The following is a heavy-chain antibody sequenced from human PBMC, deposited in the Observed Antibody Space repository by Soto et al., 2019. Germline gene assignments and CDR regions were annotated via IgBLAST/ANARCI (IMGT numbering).Heavy chain of an antibody. CDR1: GFTFSSYW. Sequence: EVQLVESGGGLVQPGGSLRLSCAASGFTFSSYWMHWVRQAPGKGLVWVSPINSDGSSTYYANSVKGRFTISRDNAKNTLYLQMNSLRAEDTAVYYCATAVPFDYWGQGTLVTVSS. CDR2: INSDGSST. V-gene: IGHV3-74*01. D-gene: IGHD2-2*01. J-gene: IGHJ4*02. CDR3: ATAVPFDY.